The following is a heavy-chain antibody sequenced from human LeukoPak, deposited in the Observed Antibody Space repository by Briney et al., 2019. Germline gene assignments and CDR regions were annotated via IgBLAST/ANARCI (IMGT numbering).Heavy chain of an antibody. J-gene: IGHJ6*02. Sequence: GGSLRLSCAASGFTFSSYSMNWVSQAPGKGMEWVSSISSSSSYIYYADSVKGRITISRDNAKNSLYLQMNSLRAEDTAVYYCARVLLWFGERTENYYYGMDVWGQGTTVTVSS. CDR3: ARVLLWFGERTENYYYGMDV. D-gene: IGHD3-10*01. CDR1: GFTFSSYS. CDR2: ISSSSSYI. V-gene: IGHV3-21*01.